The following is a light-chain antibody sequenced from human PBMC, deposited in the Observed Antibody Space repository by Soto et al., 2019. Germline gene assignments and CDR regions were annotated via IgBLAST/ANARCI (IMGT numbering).Light chain of an antibody. Sequence: DLQMTQSPSTLSASVGDRVTITCRASQSISSWLAWYQQKPGKAPKLLIYKASSLESGVPSRFSGSGSGTEFTLTISSLQPADVASYYCQQYNSYPITFGQGTRLEIK. CDR2: KAS. CDR1: QSISSW. V-gene: IGKV1-5*03. J-gene: IGKJ5*01. CDR3: QQYNSYPIT.